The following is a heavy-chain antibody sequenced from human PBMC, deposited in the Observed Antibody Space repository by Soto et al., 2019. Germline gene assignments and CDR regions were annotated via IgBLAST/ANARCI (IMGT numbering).Heavy chain of an antibody. CDR2: TYYRSKWYN. Sequence: SQTLSLTCAISGDSVSSNSAAWNWIRQSPSRGLEWLGRTYYRSKWYNDYAVSVKSRITINPDTSKNQFSLQLNSVTPEDTAVYYCARVRDISGWYSYYYYGIDVRAQRTTVTGSS. CDR3: ARVRDISGWYSYYYYGIDV. J-gene: IGHJ6*02. D-gene: IGHD6-19*01. CDR1: GDSVSSNSAA. V-gene: IGHV6-1*01.